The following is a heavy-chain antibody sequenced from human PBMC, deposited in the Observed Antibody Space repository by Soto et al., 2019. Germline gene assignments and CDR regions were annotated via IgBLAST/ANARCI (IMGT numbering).Heavy chain of an antibody. V-gene: IGHV1-46*01. J-gene: IGHJ5*02. CDR1: GYTFTSYY. CDR2: INPSGGST. D-gene: IGHD6-13*01. Sequence: ASVKVSCKASGYTFTSYYMHWVRPAPGQGLEWMGIINPSGGSTSYAQKFQGRVTMTRDTSTSTVYMELSSLRSEDTAVYYCARDPVGRSIAAAGNWFDPWGQGTLVTVSS. CDR3: ARDPVGRSIAAAGNWFDP.